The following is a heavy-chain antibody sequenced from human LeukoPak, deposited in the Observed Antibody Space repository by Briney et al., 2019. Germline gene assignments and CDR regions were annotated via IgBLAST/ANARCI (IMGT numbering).Heavy chain of an antibody. CDR3: AKWNSGYDAFDI. J-gene: IGHJ3*02. D-gene: IGHD5-12*01. V-gene: IGHV3-23*01. CDR2: ISGSGGST. Sequence: PGGSLRLSWAASGFPFSSYAMSWVRQAPGKGLEWVSAISGSGGSTYYADSVKGRFTISRDNSKNTLYLQMNSLRAEDTAVYYCAKWNSGYDAFDIWGQGTMVTVSS. CDR1: GFPFSSYA.